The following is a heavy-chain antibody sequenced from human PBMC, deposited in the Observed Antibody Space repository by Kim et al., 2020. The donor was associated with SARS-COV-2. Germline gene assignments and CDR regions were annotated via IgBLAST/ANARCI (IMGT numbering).Heavy chain of an antibody. CDR1: GFTFDTYA. D-gene: IGHD2-21*01. Sequence: GGSLRLSCVASGFTFDTYAMSWVRQAPGKGLEWVSVISGGALNKFYADSVRGRFTISRDNSKDTLYLQMNSLRDEDTALYYCAKMVILDGYNYFSYYARDVWGQGTTVTVSS. CDR3: AKMVILDGYNYFSYYARDV. V-gene: IGHV3-23*01. J-gene: IGHJ6*02. CDR2: ISGGALNK.